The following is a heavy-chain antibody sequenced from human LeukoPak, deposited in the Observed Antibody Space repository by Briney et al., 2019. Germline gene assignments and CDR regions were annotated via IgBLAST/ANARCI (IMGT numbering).Heavy chain of an antibody. CDR1: GGSISNYY. V-gene: IGHV4-59*01. D-gene: IGHD6-25*01. Sequence: SETLSLTCTVSGGSISNYYWTWIRQPPGKGLEWIGFIYYSGSTNYHPSLKSRVTISVDTSKNQFSLKLSSVTAADTAVYYCARRSRSADYYYYYMDAWGKGTTVTVSS. CDR3: ARRSRSADYYYYYMDA. CDR2: IYYSGST. J-gene: IGHJ6*03.